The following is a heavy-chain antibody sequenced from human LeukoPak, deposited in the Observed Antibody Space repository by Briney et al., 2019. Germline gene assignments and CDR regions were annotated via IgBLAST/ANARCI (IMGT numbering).Heavy chain of an antibody. CDR2: IYYSGST. V-gene: IGHV4-59*01. J-gene: IGHJ3*02. CDR3: ASKSERFLETGAFDI. D-gene: IGHD3-3*01. Sequence: SETLSLTCTVSGVFISSYYWSWIRQPPGKGLEWIGYIYYSGSTNYNPSLESRVTISVDTSKNQFSLRLSSVTAADTAVYFRASKSERFLETGAFDIWGQGTMVTVSS. CDR1: GVFISSYY.